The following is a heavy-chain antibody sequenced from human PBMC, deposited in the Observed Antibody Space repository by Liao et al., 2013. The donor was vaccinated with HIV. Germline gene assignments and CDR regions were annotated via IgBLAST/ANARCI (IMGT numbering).Heavy chain of an antibody. V-gene: IGHV4-4*07. D-gene: IGHD5-24*01. CDR2: VYSSGST. CDR1: GGSLSGYY. J-gene: IGHJ5*02. Sequence: QLQLQESGPGLVKPSETLSLTCNVSGGSLSGYYWSWMRQPAEKGLEWIGRVYSSGSTKYNPSLKSRVTMSVDTSKNQFSLKLSSVTAADTAVYYCARGVDERRDGYRQTVWFDPWGQGTLVTVSS. CDR3: ARGVDERRDGYRQTVWFDP.